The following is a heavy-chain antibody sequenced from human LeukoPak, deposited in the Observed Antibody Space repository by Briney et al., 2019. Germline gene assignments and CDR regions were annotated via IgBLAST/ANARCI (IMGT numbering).Heavy chain of an antibody. D-gene: IGHD3-22*01. Sequence: SVKVSCTASGGSFTFTSHATSWVRQAPGQGLEWMGGLIPIYSSANYAQKFQGRLTITSDESTRTVYMELSSLRPEDSAVHYCAGFFYDNSGDAFDIWGQGTMVTVSS. V-gene: IGHV1-69*13. J-gene: IGHJ3*02. CDR3: AGFFYDNSGDAFDI. CDR1: GGSFTFTSHA. CDR2: LIPIYSSA.